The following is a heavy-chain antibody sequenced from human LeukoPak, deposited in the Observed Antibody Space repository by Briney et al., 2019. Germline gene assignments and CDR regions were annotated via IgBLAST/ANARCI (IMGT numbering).Heavy chain of an antibody. CDR2: INHSGST. V-gene: IGHV4-34*01. D-gene: IGHD3-10*01. J-gene: IGHJ4*02. CDR3: ARGGPGIATDY. CDR1: GGSLSGYY. Sequence: SETLSLTCAVYGGSLSGYYWGWIRQPPGKGLEWIGEINHSGSTNYNPSLKSRVTISVDTSKNQFSLKLSSVTAADTAVYYCARGGPGIATDYWGQGTLVTVSS.